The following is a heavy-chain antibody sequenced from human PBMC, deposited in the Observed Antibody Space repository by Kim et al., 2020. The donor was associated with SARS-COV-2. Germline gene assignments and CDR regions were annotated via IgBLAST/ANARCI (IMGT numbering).Heavy chain of an antibody. CDR1: GFSLTTRGLG. CDR3: ARRADGASYDY. V-gene: IGHV2-5*02. Sequence: SGPTLVEPTQTLTLTCTFSGFSLTTRGLGVGWIRQPPGKALEWLALIYWDDDKRYIPSLRTRLTITKDTSKNQVVLTITTMDPVDTATYFCARRADGASYDYWGQGTLVTVSS. J-gene: IGHJ4*02. CDR2: IYWDDDK. D-gene: IGHD3-10*01.